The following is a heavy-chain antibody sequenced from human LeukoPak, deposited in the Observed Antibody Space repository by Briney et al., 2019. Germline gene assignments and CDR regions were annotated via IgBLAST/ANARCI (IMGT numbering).Heavy chain of an antibody. J-gene: IGHJ4*02. V-gene: IGHV5-51*01. CDR3: AGQSRDGSKTRGYYFDY. Sequence: GESLKISCQVSGYIFIHYWIGWVRQMPGKGLESMGIIYPADSDTTYSPSFQGQVTISADKSISTVYLQWSSLKASDTAMYYCAGQSRDGSKTRGYYFDYWGQGTLVTVSS. CDR1: GYIFIHYW. CDR2: IYPADSDT. D-gene: IGHD3-10*01.